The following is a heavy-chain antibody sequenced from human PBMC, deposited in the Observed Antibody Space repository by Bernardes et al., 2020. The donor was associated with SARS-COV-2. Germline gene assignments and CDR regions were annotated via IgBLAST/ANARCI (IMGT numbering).Heavy chain of an antibody. CDR3: AKRAVIRGVVDS. CDR2: IWYDGSNK. Sequence: GGSLRLSCAASGFTFSSYGMHWVRQAPGKGLEWVAVIWYDGSNKYYADSVKGRFTISRDNSKNTLYLLMNSLRAEDTAVYYCAKRAVIRGVVDSWGQGTLVTVSS. D-gene: IGHD3-10*01. V-gene: IGHV3-33*06. J-gene: IGHJ4*02. CDR1: GFTFSSYG.